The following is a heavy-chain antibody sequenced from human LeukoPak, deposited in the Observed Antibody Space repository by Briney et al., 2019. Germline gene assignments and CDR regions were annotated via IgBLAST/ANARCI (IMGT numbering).Heavy chain of an antibody. CDR2: INHSGST. Sequence: SETLSLTCAVYGGSFSGYYWSWIRQPPGKGLEWIGEINHSGSTNYNPSLKSRVTISVDTSKNQFSLKLSSVTAADTAVYYCARVGRLQWLVRYSAFDIWGQGTMVTVSS. J-gene: IGHJ3*02. D-gene: IGHD6-19*01. CDR3: ARVGRLQWLVRYSAFDI. CDR1: GGSFSGYY. V-gene: IGHV4-34*01.